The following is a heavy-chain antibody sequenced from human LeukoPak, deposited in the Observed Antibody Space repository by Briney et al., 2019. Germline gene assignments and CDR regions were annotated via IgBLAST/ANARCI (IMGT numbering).Heavy chain of an antibody. J-gene: IGHJ5*02. D-gene: IGHD3-22*01. CDR3: AREDYYDSSGYYGWFDP. Sequence: ASVKVSCKASGYTFTGYYMHWVRQAPGQGLEWMGWINPNSGGTNYAQKFQGRVTMTRDTSISTAYVELSRLRSDDTAVYYCAREDYYDSSGYYGWFDPWGQGTLVTVSS. CDR2: INPNSGGT. CDR1: GYTFTGYY. V-gene: IGHV1-2*02.